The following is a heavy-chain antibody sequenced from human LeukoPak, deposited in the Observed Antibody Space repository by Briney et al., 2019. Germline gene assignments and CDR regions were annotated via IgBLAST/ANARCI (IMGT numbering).Heavy chain of an antibody. CDR3: ARRLAHSWFDP. V-gene: IGHV5-51*01. Sequence: GESLKISFKGSGXNFSGYCIGWVRQMPGKGLEWMGIIFPGDSDTRYSPSFQGQVTISADKSISTAYLQWSSLKASDTAMYYCARRLAHSWFDPWGQGTLVTVSS. J-gene: IGHJ5*02. CDR1: GXNFSGYC. CDR2: IFPGDSDT. D-gene: IGHD6-19*01.